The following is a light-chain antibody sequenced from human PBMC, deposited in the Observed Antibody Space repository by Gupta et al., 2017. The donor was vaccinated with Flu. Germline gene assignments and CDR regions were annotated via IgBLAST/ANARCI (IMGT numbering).Light chain of an antibody. V-gene: IGKV3-11*01. CDR2: DAS. J-gene: IGKJ1*01. Sequence: ENLLSRSPATLSLSPWGRATLSCRASLSVSSDLAWYQQKPGQDPRLLIYDASNRATVIPARFIGGGSGTDYTPIISSLDPEDFFVYYCQQRSNRPPWTFGQGTKVEIK. CDR3: QQRSNRPPWT. CDR1: LSVSSD.